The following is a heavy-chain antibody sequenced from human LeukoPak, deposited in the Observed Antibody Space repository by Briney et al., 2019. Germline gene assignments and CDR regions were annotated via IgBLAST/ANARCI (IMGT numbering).Heavy chain of an antibody. Sequence: PGRSLRLSCAASGFTFSSYAMHWVRQAPGEGLEWVAVISYDGSNKYYADSVKGRFTISRDNSKNTLYLQMNSLRAEDTAVYYCARVSSSGWYPDYWGQGTLVTVSS. V-gene: IGHV3-30*04. CDR2: ISYDGSNK. J-gene: IGHJ4*02. CDR3: ARVSSSGWYPDY. CDR1: GFTFSSYA. D-gene: IGHD6-19*01.